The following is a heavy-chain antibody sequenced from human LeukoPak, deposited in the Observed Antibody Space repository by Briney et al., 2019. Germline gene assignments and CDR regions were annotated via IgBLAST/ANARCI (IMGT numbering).Heavy chain of an antibody. J-gene: IGHJ5*02. CDR3: ARLAHTALDP. V-gene: IGHV4-31*03. CDR1: GGSISSGGYS. CDR2: IYYSGST. Sequence: PSQTLSLTCTVSGGSISSGGYSWSWIRQHPGKGLEWIGYIYYSGSTYYNPSLKSRVTISVDTSKNQFSLKLSSVTAADTAVYYCARLAHTALDPWGQGTLVTVSS.